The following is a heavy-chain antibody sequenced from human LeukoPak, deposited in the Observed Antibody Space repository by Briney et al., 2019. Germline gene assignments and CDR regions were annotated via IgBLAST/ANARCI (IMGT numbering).Heavy chain of an antibody. CDR3: ARAVAGRGDFDY. CDR2: IYTSGST. J-gene: IGHJ4*02. CDR1: GGSISSGSYY. Sequence: SQTLSLTCTVSGGSISSGSYYWSWIRQPAGKGLEWIGRIYTSGSTNYNPSLKSRVTISVDTSKNQFSLKLSSVTAADTAVYYCARAVAGRGDFDYWGQGTLVTVSS. V-gene: IGHV4-61*02. D-gene: IGHD6-19*01.